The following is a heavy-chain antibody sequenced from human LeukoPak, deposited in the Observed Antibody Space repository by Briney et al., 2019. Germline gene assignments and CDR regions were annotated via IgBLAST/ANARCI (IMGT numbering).Heavy chain of an antibody. CDR1: GFTFSSHG. CDR2: IWYDGSNK. V-gene: IGHV3-33*03. D-gene: IGHD1-1*01. J-gene: IGHJ4*02. Sequence: PGGSLRLSCAASGFTFSSHGIHWVRQAPGKGLEWVAVIWYDGSNKYYADSVKGRFTISRDNSKDSLYLQMSSLRAEDSALYYCAKKANGLYFDFWGPGTLVTVSS. CDR3: AKKANGLYFDF.